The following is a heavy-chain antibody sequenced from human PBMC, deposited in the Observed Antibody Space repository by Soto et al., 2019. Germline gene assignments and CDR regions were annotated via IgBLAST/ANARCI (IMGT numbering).Heavy chain of an antibody. CDR3: ARLDTYYYYGMDV. CDR2: IFHSGST. CDR1: AGSISSYY. J-gene: IGHJ6*02. D-gene: IGHD3-9*01. V-gene: IGHV4-59*12. Sequence: KTSETLSLTCTVSAGSISSYYWSWIRQPPGKGLEFIGYIFHSGSTNYNPSLKSRVTISVDTSKNQFSLKLSSVTAADTAVYYCARLDTYYYYGMDVWGQGTTVTVSS.